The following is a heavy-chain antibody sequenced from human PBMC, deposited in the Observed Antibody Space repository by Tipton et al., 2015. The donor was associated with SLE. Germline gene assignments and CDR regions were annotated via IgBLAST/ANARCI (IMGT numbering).Heavy chain of an antibody. Sequence: TLSLTCTVSGGSISHYSWSWIRQPAGKALEWIGHACASGNTNYNPSLKSRVTMSVETSKNQFSLRLSSVTAADTAVYYCARVGDNNYDVWGQGTTVTVSS. CDR3: ARVGDNNYDV. CDR1: GGSISHYS. CDR2: ACASGNT. D-gene: IGHD4-11*01. J-gene: IGHJ6*02. V-gene: IGHV4-4*07.